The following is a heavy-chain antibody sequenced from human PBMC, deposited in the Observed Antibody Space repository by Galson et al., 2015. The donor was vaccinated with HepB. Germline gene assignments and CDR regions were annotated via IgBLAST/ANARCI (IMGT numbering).Heavy chain of an antibody. Sequence: SVKVSCKASGGTFSSYAISWVRQAPGQGLEWMGGIIPIFGTANYAQKFQGRVTITADESTSTAYMELSSLRSEDTAVYYCARGRKQNLGYCSSTSCRGDAFDIWGQGTMVTVSS. D-gene: IGHD2-2*01. CDR2: IIPIFGTA. CDR3: ARGRKQNLGYCSSTSCRGDAFDI. J-gene: IGHJ3*02. V-gene: IGHV1-69*13. CDR1: GGTFSSYA.